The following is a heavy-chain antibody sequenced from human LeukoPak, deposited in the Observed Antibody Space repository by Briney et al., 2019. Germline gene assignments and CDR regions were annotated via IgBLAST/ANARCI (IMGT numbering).Heavy chain of an antibody. V-gene: IGHV3-23*01. CDR3: AKDWEPAASYYGMDV. CDR2: IGALGGST. CDR1: GFTFSRFA. Sequence: PGGSLRLSCEASGFTFSRFAMTWARQAPGKGLEWVSTIGALGGSTNYAASVKGRFTISRDNSKDTLYLQMNNLRAEDTAVYYCAKDWEPAASYYGMDVWGQGTTVTVSS. D-gene: IGHD2-2*01. J-gene: IGHJ6*02.